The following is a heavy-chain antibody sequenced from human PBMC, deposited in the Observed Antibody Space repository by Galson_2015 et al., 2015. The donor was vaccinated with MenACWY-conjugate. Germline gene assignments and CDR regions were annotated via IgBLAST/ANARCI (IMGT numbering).Heavy chain of an antibody. CDR1: SGSISGPDSY. Sequence: ETLSLTCIVSSGSISGPDSYWGWIRQPPGKGLEWIGSVHYSGSSYYNPSLQSRVTMSVDSSSHRLSLRLNSVTAADTAVYYCTRRLQWQAFFRNWGQGTLVTVSS. D-gene: IGHD6-19*01. J-gene: IGHJ1*01. V-gene: IGHV4-39*02. CDR2: VHYSGSS. CDR3: TRRLQWQAFFRN.